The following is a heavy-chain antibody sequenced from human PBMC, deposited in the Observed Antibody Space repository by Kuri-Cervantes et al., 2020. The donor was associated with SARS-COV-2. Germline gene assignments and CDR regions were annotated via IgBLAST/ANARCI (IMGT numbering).Heavy chain of an antibody. D-gene: IGHD2-2*01. CDR2: INPNSGGT. CDR1: GYTFTGYY. J-gene: IGHJ6*04. CDR3: ARAYCSSTSCYEDV. V-gene: IGHV1-2*02. Sequence: ASVKVSCKASGYTFTGYYMHWVRQAPGQGLEWMGWINPNSGGTNYAQKFQGRVTMTRDTSISTAYMELSRLRSGDTAVYYCARAYCSSTSCYEDVWGKGTTVTVSS.